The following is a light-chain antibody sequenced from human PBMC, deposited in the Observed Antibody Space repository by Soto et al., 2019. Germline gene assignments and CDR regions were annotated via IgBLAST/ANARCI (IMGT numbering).Light chain of an antibody. CDR2: GAS. CDR1: QSVSSSY. V-gene: IGKV3-20*01. J-gene: IGKJ3*01. CDR3: QQHGSSPLT. Sequence: EIVLTQSPGTLSLSPGERATLSCRASQSVSSSYLAWYQQKPGQAPRLLIYGASSRATGIPDRFSGSGSGTDFTLTSSRLEPEDFAMYYCQQHGSSPLTFGPGTKVYIK.